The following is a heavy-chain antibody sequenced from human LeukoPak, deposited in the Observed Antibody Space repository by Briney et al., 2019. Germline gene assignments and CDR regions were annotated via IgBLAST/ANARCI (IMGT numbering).Heavy chain of an antibody. CDR3: VTSLPLLYLFDS. CDR2: FDPEDGET. CDR1: GYTLTELS. Sequence: ASVKVSCKVSGYTLTELSMHWVRQAPGKGLEWMGGFDPEDGETIYAQMFQGRVTMTEDTSTDTAYMELSSLRSEDTGVYSCVTSLPLLYLFDSWGQGTLVTVSS. D-gene: IGHD3-16*02. J-gene: IGHJ5*01. V-gene: IGHV1-24*01.